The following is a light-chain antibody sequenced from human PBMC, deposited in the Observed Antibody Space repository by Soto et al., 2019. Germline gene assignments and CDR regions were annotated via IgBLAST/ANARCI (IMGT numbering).Light chain of an antibody. CDR2: GNT. J-gene: IGLJ1*01. V-gene: IGLV1-40*01. CDR1: SSNIGSTYD. Sequence: QSVLTQPPSVSGAPGQRVTISCTGSSSNIGSTYDVQWYQQLPGTAPKLLIHGNTDRPSGVPDRFSGSKSGTSASLAITGLQADDEADYYCQSYDDSLSVHYVIGTGTRSPS. CDR3: QSYDDSLSVHYV.